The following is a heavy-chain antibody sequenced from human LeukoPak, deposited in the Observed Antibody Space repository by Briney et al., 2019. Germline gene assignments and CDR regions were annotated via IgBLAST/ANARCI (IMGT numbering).Heavy chain of an antibody. D-gene: IGHD6-19*01. CDR1: GFTFSSYG. CDR2: IWYDGSNK. Sequence: ARSLRLSCAASGFTFSSYGMHWVRQAPGKGLEWVAVIWYDGSNKYYADSVKGRFTISRDNSKNTLYLQMNSLRAEDTAVYYCARGGIAVAGTLDYWGQGTLVTVSS. J-gene: IGHJ4*02. CDR3: ARGGIAVAGTLDY. V-gene: IGHV3-33*01.